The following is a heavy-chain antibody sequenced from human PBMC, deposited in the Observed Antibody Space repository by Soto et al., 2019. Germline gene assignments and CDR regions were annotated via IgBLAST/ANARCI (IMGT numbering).Heavy chain of an antibody. CDR1: GYTFPNFG. Sequence: ASVKVSCKASGYTFPNFGISWVRQAPGQGLEWMGWINAGNGNTKYSQKFQGRVTITRDTSASTAYMELSSLRSEDTAVYYCARAGVVVAAIMSYWGQGTLVTV. V-gene: IGHV1-3*01. CDR2: INAGNGNT. J-gene: IGHJ4*02. CDR3: ARAGVVVAAIMSY. D-gene: IGHD2-15*01.